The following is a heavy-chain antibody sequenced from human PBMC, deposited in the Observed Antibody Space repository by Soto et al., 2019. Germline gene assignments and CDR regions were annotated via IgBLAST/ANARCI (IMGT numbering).Heavy chain of an antibody. Sequence: EASVKVSCKASGGTFSSYAISWVRQAPGQGLEWMGGIIPIFGTANYAQKFQGRVTITADESTSTAYMELSSLRSEDTAVYYCARDLPYDSSGYYYSLHLWGQGTLVTVSS. J-gene: IGHJ4*02. D-gene: IGHD3-22*01. V-gene: IGHV1-69*13. CDR2: IIPIFGTA. CDR1: GGTFSSYA. CDR3: ARDLPYDSSGYYYSLHL.